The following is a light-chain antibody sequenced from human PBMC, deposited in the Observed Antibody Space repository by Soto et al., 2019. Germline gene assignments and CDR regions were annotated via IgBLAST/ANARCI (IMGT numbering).Light chain of an antibody. CDR2: EVS. CDR3: SSYTSSSTYV. J-gene: IGLJ1*01. Sequence: QSALTQPASVSGSPGQSITISCTGISSDVGYYSYVSWYQQHPGKAPKLMIYEVSNRPSGVSNRFSGSKSGITASLTISGLQAEDEGEYFCSSYTSSSTYVFGTGTKVTVL. V-gene: IGLV2-14*01. CDR1: SSDVGYYSY.